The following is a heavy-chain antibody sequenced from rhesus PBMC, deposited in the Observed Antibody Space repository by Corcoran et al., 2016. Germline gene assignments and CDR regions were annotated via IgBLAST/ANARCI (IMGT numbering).Heavy chain of an antibody. V-gene: IGHV4S10*01. CDR2: IYGSSTST. CDR1: GGSLSDRYR. J-gene: IGHJ4*01. CDR3: ARDGGIAAGPYFDY. D-gene: IGHD6-13*01. Sequence: QVQLQESGPGVVKPSEPLSLTCAVSGGSLSDRYRLSWIRQHPGNGLEWVGYIYGSSTSTNYNPSLKSRVTISKDTSKNQFSLKLSSVTAADTALYYCARDGGIAAGPYFDYWGQGVLVTVSS.